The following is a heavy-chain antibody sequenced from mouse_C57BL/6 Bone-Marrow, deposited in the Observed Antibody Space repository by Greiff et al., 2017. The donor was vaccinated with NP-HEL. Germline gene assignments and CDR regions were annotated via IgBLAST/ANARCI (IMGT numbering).Heavy chain of an antibody. CDR3: ALYYGSSGWYFDV. V-gene: IGHV2-9-1*01. J-gene: IGHJ1*03. CDR1: GFSLTSYA. CDR2: IWTGGGT. D-gene: IGHD1-1*01. Sequence: QVTLKESGPGLVAPSQSLSITCTASGFSLTSYAISWVRQPPGKGLEWLGVIWTGGGTNYNSALNSRLSISKDNSKSQVFLKMNSLQTEDTARYYCALYYGSSGWYFDVWGTGTTVTVSS.